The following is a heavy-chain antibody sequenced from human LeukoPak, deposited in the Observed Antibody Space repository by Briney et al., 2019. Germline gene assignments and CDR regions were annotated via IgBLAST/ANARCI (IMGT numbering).Heavy chain of an antibody. CDR2: ISGSGGST. CDR3: AKKALYCGGDCYFYYFDY. Sequence: GGSLRLSCAASGFTFSSYAMSWVRQAPGKGLEWVSAISGSGGSTYYADSVKGRFTISRDNSKNTLYLQMNSLRAEDTVVYYCAKKALYCGGDCYFYYFDYWGQGTLVTVSS. V-gene: IGHV3-23*01. CDR1: GFTFSSYA. D-gene: IGHD2-21*02. J-gene: IGHJ4*02.